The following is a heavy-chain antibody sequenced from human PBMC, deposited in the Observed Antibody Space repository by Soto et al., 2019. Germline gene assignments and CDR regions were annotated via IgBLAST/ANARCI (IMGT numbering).Heavy chain of an antibody. CDR2: ISGSGGST. J-gene: IGHJ4*02. Sequence: GGSLRLSCAASGFTFSSYAMSWVRQAPGKGLEWASAISGSGGSTYYADSVKGRFTISRDNSKNTLYLQMNSLRAEDTAVYYCAKNYDSSGYYYGVFDYWGQGTLVTVSS. CDR3: AKNYDSSGYYYGVFDY. CDR1: GFTFSSYA. V-gene: IGHV3-23*01. D-gene: IGHD3-22*01.